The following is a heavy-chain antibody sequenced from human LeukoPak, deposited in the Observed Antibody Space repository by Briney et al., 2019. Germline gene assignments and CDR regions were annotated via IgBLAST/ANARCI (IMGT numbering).Heavy chain of an antibody. CDR2: LYSSGNT. D-gene: IGHD2-15*01. V-gene: IGHV4-39*01. CDR1: GGSISSSTHY. CDR3: ARGRARVDYFDY. Sequence: SETLSLTCTVSGGSISSSTHYWAWIRQPPGKGLEWIGGLYSSGNTYYNPSLKSRLIISVDTSKNQFSLKMSSVTAADTAVYYCARGRARVDYFDYWGQGTLVTVSS. J-gene: IGHJ4*02.